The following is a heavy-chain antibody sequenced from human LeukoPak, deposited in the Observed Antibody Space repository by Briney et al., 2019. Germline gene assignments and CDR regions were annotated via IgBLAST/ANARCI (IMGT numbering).Heavy chain of an antibody. D-gene: IGHD1-14*01. V-gene: IGHV3-53*05. J-gene: IGHJ6*02. CDR3: ARVALGNPPYYYYYYGMDV. CDR2: IYSGGST. Sequence: GGSLRLSCAASGFTVSNNYMSWVRQAPGKGLEWVLVIYSGGSTYYADSVKGRFTISRDSSKNTLYLQMNSLRAEDTAVYYCARVALGNPPYYYYYYGMDVWGQGTTVTVSS. CDR1: GFTVSNNY.